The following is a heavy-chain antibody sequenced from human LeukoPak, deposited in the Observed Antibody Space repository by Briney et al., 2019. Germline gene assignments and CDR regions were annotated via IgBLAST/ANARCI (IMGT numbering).Heavy chain of an antibody. D-gene: IGHD3-10*01. J-gene: IGHJ6*02. CDR1: GFTFSSYG. V-gene: IGHV3-30*18. Sequence: GGSLRLSCAASGFTFSSYGMHWVRQAPGKGLEWVAVISYDGSNKYYADSVKGRFTISRDNSKNTLYLQMNSLRAEDTAVYYCAKTYYYGSGSYYYYYYGMDVWGQGTTVTVSS. CDR3: AKTYYYGSGSYYYYYYGMDV. CDR2: ISYDGSNK.